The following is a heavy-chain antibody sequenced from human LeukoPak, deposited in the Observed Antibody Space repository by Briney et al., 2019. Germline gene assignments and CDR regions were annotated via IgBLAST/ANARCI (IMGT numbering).Heavy chain of an antibody. CDR2: IYYSGST. CDR1: GGSISSYY. CDR3: ARHLMSYYDSSGYRLGAFDI. Sequence: SETLSLTCTVSGGSISSYYWSWIRQPPGKGLEWIGYIYYSGSTNYNPSLKSRVTISVDTSKNQFSLKLSSVTAAGTAVYYCARHLMSYYDSSGYRLGAFDIWGQGTMVIVSS. J-gene: IGHJ3*02. D-gene: IGHD3-22*01. V-gene: IGHV4-59*08.